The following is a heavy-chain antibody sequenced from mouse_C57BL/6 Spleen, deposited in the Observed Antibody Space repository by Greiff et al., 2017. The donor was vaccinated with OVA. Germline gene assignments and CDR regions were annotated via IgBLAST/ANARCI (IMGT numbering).Heavy chain of an antibody. Sequence: DVMLVESGGGLVKPGGSLKLSCAASGFTFSSYAMSWVRQTPEKRLEWVATISDGGSYTYYPDNVKGRFTISRDNAKNNLYLQMSHLKSEDTAMYYCAREGDSSGPFDYWGQGTTLTVSS. V-gene: IGHV5-4*01. CDR2: ISDGGSYT. J-gene: IGHJ2*01. CDR3: AREGDSSGPFDY. CDR1: GFTFSSYA. D-gene: IGHD3-2*02.